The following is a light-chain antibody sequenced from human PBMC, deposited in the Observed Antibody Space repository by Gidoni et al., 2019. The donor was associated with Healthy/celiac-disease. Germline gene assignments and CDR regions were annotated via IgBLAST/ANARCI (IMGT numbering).Light chain of an antibody. CDR3: QSYDSSLSVP. J-gene: IGLJ2*01. CDR1: SSNIGAGYD. V-gene: IGLV1-40*01. CDR2: GNS. Sequence: QSVLTQPPSVSGAPGQMVTISCTGSSSNIGAGYDVHWYQQLPGTAPKLLIYGNSNRPSGVPDRFSGSKSGTSASLAITGLQAENEADYYCQSYDSSLSVPFGGGTKLTVL.